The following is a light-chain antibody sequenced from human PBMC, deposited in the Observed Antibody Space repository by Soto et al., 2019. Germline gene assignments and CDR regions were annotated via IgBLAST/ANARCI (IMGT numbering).Light chain of an antibody. CDR3: QQVNVYPST. V-gene: IGKV3D-7*01. Sequence: EIVLTQSPGTLSLSPGERATLSCRASQSVSNNYLAWYQQKPGQAPRLLIYDASTLHSGVPSRFSGGGSGTDFTLTISSLQPEDFATYYCQQVNVYPSTFGGGTKVDIK. CDR1: QSVSNNY. CDR2: DAS. J-gene: IGKJ4*01.